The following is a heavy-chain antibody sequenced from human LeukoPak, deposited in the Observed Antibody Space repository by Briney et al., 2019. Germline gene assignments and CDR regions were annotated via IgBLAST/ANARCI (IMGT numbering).Heavy chain of an antibody. CDR1: GFTFDDYA. J-gene: IGHJ4*02. D-gene: IGHD6-13*01. CDR2: ISWNSGSI. Sequence: PGGSLRLSCAASGFTFDDYAMHWVRQAPGKGLEWVSGISWNSGSIGYADSVKGRFTISRDNAKNSLYLQINSLRAEDTALYYCAKGDSSSWYRATLKYWGQGTLVTVSS. CDR3: AKGDSSSWYRATLKY. V-gene: IGHV3-9*01.